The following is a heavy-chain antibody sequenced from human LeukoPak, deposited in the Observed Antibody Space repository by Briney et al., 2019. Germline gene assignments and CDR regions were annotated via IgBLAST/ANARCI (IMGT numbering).Heavy chain of an antibody. D-gene: IGHD3-10*02. CDR3: AELGVTMIGGV. J-gene: IGHJ6*04. V-gene: IGHV3-23*01. Sequence: GGSLRLSCAASGFTFSSYNMNWVRQAPGKGLEWVSGISPRGDITYYKDSVRGRFTISRDNFKNTVSLQLNSLRAEDTAVYYCAELGVTMIGGVWGKGTTVTISS. CDR1: GFTFSSYN. CDR2: ISPRGDIT.